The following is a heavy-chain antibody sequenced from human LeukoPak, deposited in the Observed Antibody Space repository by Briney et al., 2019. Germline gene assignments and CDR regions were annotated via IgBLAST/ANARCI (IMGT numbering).Heavy chain of an antibody. D-gene: IGHD3-22*01. CDR1: GYTFTGYY. CDR3: ASSRNYYYDSSGYHGGTQYYFDY. Sequence: ASVKVSCKASGYTFTGYYMHWVRQAPGQGLEWMGWINPNSGGTNYAQKFQGRVTMTRDTSISTAYMELSRLRSDDTAVYYCASSRNYYYDSSGYHGGTQYYFDYWGQGTLVTVSS. CDR2: INPNSGGT. J-gene: IGHJ4*02. V-gene: IGHV1-2*02.